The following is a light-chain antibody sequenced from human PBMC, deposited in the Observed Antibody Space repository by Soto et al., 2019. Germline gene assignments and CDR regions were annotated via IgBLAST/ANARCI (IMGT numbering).Light chain of an antibody. J-gene: IGKJ1*01. Sequence: DIQMTQSPSTLSASVGDRVTITCRASENINSRLAWYQQKPGKAPQLLIYKAPTLRGGVPSRFSGSGSGTEFTLTISSLQPDDFTTYYCQQYNSYWTFGQGTKVDNK. CDR1: ENINSR. CDR3: QQYNSYWT. CDR2: KAP. V-gene: IGKV1-5*03.